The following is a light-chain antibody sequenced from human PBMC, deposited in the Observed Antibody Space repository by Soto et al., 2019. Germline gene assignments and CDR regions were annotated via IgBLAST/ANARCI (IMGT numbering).Light chain of an antibody. V-gene: IGKV3-20*01. Sequence: ETVLTHSPGTLSLSPGERATLSCRASQSVSSDYLAWYQHKPGQAPRLLIHGASSRATGIPDRFSGSGSGTDFTLTISRLEPEDFGVYYCQQYGRPFGQGTKVDIK. CDR2: GAS. J-gene: IGKJ1*01. CDR1: QSVSSDY. CDR3: QQYGRP.